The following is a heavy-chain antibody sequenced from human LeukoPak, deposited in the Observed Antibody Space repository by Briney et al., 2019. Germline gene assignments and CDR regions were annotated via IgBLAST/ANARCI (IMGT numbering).Heavy chain of an antibody. V-gene: IGHV1-2*02. CDR3: ARVKITMIVRYYYMDV. Sequence: GVSLKVSCKASGYTFTSYGISWVRQAPGQGLEWMGWINPNSGGTNYAQKFQGRVTMTRDTSISTAYMELSRLRSDDTAVYYCARVKITMIVRYYYMDVWGKGTTVTVSS. CDR1: GYTFTSYG. CDR2: INPNSGGT. D-gene: IGHD3-22*01. J-gene: IGHJ6*03.